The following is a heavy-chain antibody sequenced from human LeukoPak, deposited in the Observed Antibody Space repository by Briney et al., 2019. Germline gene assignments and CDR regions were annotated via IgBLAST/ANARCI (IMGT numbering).Heavy chain of an antibody. J-gene: IGHJ6*03. CDR3: ARVTYDFWSGIPNYYYYYMDV. CDR2: INPSGGST. D-gene: IGHD3-3*01. CDR1: GYTFTSYY. V-gene: IGHV1-46*01. Sequence: ASVKVSCKASGYTFTSYYMHWVRQAPGQGLEWMGIINPSGGSTSYAQKFQGRVTMTRDTSTSTVYMELSSLRSEDTAVYYCARVTYDFWSGIPNYYYYYMDVWGKGTTVTVSS.